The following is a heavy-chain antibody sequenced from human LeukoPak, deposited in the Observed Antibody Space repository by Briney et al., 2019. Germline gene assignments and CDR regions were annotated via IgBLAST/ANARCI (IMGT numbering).Heavy chain of an antibody. J-gene: IGHJ4*02. D-gene: IGHD2-15*01. V-gene: IGHV3-7*01. CDR1: GFTFRNYR. Sequence: GGSLRLSCAASGFTFRNYRMGWVRQAPGKGLEWVANTKPDGSAQYYADSVRGRFTTSRDNANTLLYLQINRLRAEDTAVYYCARGGGLNTNFDYWGQGTLVTVSS. CDR2: TKPDGSAQ. CDR3: ARGGGLNTNFDY.